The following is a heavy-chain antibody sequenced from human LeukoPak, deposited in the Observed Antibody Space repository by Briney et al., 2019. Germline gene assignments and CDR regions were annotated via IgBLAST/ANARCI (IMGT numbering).Heavy chain of an antibody. J-gene: IGHJ1*01. Sequence: GESLKISCKGSGYSFTSYWIGWVRQMPGKGLEWMGIIYPGDSDTRYSPSFQGQVTISADKSISTAYLQWSSLKASDTAMYYCARRSIAAAGNAEYFQHWGQGTLVTVSS. CDR3: ARRSIAAAGNAEYFQH. V-gene: IGHV5-51*01. D-gene: IGHD6-13*01. CDR2: IYPGDSDT. CDR1: GYSFTSYW.